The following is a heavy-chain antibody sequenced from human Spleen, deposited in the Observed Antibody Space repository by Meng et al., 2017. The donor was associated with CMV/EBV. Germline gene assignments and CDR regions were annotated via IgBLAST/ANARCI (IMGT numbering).Heavy chain of an antibody. Sequence: GESLKISCAASGFIFSSFAMHWVRQAPGKGLEWVALISYDGSYKYYADSVKGRFTISRDNSKNTLFLQMNSLRAEDTAVYYCARGDYGGNSHSYWGQGTLVTVSS. D-gene: IGHD4-23*01. V-gene: IGHV3-30*04. CDR3: ARGDYGGNSHSY. J-gene: IGHJ4*02. CDR2: ISYDGSYK. CDR1: GFIFSSFA.